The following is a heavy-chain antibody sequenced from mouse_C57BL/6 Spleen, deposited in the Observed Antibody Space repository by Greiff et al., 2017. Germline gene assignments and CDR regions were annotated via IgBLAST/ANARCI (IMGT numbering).Heavy chain of an antibody. V-gene: IGHV5-4*01. CDR3: ARESLITTATMDY. CDR1: GFTFSSYA. J-gene: IGHJ4*01. Sequence: EVNLVESGGGLVKPGGSLKLSCAASGFTFSSYAMSWVRQTPEKRLEWVATISDGGSYTYYPDNVKGRFTISRDNAKNNLYLQMSHLKSEDTAMYYCARESLITTATMDYWGQGTSVTVSS. D-gene: IGHD1-2*01. CDR2: ISDGGSYT.